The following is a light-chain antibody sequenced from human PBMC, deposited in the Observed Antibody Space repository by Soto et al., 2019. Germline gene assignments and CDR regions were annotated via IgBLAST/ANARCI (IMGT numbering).Light chain of an antibody. CDR3: SSYTSSRTLV. J-gene: IGLJ2*01. CDR2: DVS. CDR1: SSDVGGYNY. V-gene: IGLV2-14*01. Sequence: QSALTQPASVSGSPGQSITISCTGTSSDVGGYNYVSWYQQHPGKAPTLMIYDVSNRPSGVSNRCSGSKSGNTASRTISGLQAEDEDEYYCSSYTSSRTLVFGGGTKLTVL.